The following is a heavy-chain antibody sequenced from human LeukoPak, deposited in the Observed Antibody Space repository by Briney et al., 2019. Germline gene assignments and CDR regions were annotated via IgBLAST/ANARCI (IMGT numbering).Heavy chain of an antibody. CDR2: ISTDGGST. Sequence: GGSLTLSCAGSGFTFSSYAMHWVRQAPGKGLEYVSAISTDGGSTFYANSVKGRFTISRDNSKNTLYLQMGSLRAEDMGVYYCARWASAMDDWGKGTMVTVSS. J-gene: IGHJ6*03. V-gene: IGHV3-64*01. CDR1: GFTFSSYA. CDR3: ARWASAMDD.